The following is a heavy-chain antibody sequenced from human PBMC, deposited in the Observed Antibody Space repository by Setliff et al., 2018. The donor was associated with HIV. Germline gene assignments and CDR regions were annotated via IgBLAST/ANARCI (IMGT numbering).Heavy chain of an antibody. CDR1: GISISGYY. CDR2: VSSIGNT. J-gene: IGHJ4*02. Sequence: SETLSLTCSVSGISISGYYWSWIRQSPRTRLEWIGYVSSIGNTNYNPSLKSRVTISVDTSKNQFSLQLNSVTAADTAVYFCARTRAPYFFDFWGQGAQVTVS. D-gene: IGHD1-26*01. CDR3: ARTRAPYFFDF. V-gene: IGHV4-4*08.